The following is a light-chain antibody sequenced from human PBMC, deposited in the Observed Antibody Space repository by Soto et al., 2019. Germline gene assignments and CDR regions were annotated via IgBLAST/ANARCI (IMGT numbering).Light chain of an antibody. V-gene: IGKV3-11*01. CDR2: DAS. CDR3: QQRSNRPRT. CDR1: QSVSSS. Sequence: EIVLTQSPVTLSLSPGERATLSCRASQSVSSSLAWYQQKPGQAPRLLIYDASNRATGIPARFSGSGSGTDFTLTISSLESEDFAVYYCQQRSNRPRTFGQGTKVEIK. J-gene: IGKJ1*01.